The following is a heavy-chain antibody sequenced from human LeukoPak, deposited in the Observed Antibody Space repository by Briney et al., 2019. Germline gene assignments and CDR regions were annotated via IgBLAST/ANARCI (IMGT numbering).Heavy chain of an antibody. CDR1: GYTFTSYG. D-gene: IGHD3-9*01. CDR2: ISAYNGNT. Sequence: ASVKVSCKASGYTFTSYGISWVRQAPGQGLEWMGWISAYNGNTNYAQKLQGRVTMTTDTSTSTAYMELRSLRSDDTAVYYRARACILTGYCTFDYWGQGTLVTVSS. V-gene: IGHV1-18*04. J-gene: IGHJ4*02. CDR3: ARACILTGYCTFDY.